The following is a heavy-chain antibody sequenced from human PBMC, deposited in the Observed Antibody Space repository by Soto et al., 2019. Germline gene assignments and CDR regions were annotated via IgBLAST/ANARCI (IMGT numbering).Heavy chain of an antibody. CDR1: GGSFSGYY. CDR2: INHSGRT. J-gene: IGHJ4*02. Sequence: QVQLQQWGAGLLKPSETLSLTCAVYGGSFSGYYWSWIRQPPGKGLEGIGEINHSGRTNYNPSLKSRVTISEDTSKNQFSLKLSSVTAADTAVYYCARWYYYGSGSLYYFDYWGQGTLVTVSS. CDR3: ARWYYYGSGSLYYFDY. D-gene: IGHD3-10*01. V-gene: IGHV4-34*01.